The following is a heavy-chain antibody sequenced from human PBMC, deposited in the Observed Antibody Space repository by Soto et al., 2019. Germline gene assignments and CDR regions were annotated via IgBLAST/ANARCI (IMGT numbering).Heavy chain of an antibody. CDR3: ARRASSTSCFDY. V-gene: IGHV4-59*08. D-gene: IGHD2-2*01. CDR2: IYYSGST. J-gene: IGHJ4*02. CDR1: GGSISSYD. Sequence: PSETLSLTCTVSGGSISSYDWSWIRQPPGEGLDWIGYIYYSGSTNYNPSLKSRVTISVDTSKNQFSLKLSSVTAADAAVYYCARRASSTSCFDYWGQGTLVTVSS.